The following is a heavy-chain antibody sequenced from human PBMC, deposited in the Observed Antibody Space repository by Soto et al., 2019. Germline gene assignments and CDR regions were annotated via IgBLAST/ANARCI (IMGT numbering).Heavy chain of an antibody. CDR2: ISYDGSNK. D-gene: IGHD3-9*01. Sequence: QVQLVESGGGVVQPGRSLRLSCAASGFTFSSYGMHWVRQAPGKGLEWVAVISYDGSNKYYADSVKGRFTISRDNSKNTLYLQMNSLRAEDTAVYYCAKERRRVLRYSLDPWGQGTLVTVSS. J-gene: IGHJ5*02. CDR3: AKERRRVLRYSLDP. CDR1: GFTFSSYG. V-gene: IGHV3-30*18.